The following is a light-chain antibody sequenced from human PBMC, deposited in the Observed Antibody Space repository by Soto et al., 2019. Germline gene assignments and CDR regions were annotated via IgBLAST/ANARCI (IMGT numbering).Light chain of an antibody. CDR2: LGS. V-gene: IGKV2-28*01. Sequence: DIVMTQSPLSLSVTPGEPASISCRSSQSLLNTNGNNYLDWYLQKPGQSPQLLIYLGSNRASGVPDRFSGSGSGTDFTLKINRVEAEDVGTYFCMQAIQTSYTFGQGTKLEIK. CDR1: QSLLNTNGNNY. CDR3: MQAIQTSYT. J-gene: IGKJ2*01.